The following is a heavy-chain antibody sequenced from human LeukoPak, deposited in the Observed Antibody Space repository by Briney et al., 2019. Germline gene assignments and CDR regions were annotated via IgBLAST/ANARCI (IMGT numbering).Heavy chain of an antibody. Sequence: ASVKVSCKASGYIFTSYGISWVRQAPGQGLEWMGYISAYNGHTNYAQNLQGRVTMTTDTSTSTAYMELRSLRSDDTAVYYCAKKPLGELSLQLDYWGQGTLVTVSS. CDR2: ISAYNGHT. D-gene: IGHD3-16*02. CDR3: AKKPLGELSLQLDY. V-gene: IGHV1-18*01. CDR1: GYIFTSYG. J-gene: IGHJ4*02.